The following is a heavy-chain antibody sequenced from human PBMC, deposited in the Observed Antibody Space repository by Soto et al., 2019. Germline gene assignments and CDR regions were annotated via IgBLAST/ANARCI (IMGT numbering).Heavy chain of an antibody. D-gene: IGHD2-15*01. CDR2: ISAYNGNT. Sequence: ASVKVSCKASGYTFTSYGISWVRQAPGQGLEWMGWISAYNGNTNYAQKLQGRVTMTTDTSTSTAYMELRSLRSDDTAVYYCARDPDCSGGSCVLGTRNFDYWGQGTLVTVSS. CDR3: ARDPDCSGGSCVLGTRNFDY. J-gene: IGHJ4*02. V-gene: IGHV1-18*01. CDR1: GYTFTSYG.